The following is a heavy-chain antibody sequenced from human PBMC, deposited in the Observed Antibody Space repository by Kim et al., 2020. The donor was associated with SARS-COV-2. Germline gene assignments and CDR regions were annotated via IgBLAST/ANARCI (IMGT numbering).Heavy chain of an antibody. V-gene: IGHV3-74*01. J-gene: IGHJ4*02. CDR3: ASRLLWFGEF. D-gene: IGHD3-10*01. CDR2: ST. Sequence: STSYADSVKGRFTISRDNAKNTLYLQMNSLRAEDTAVYYCASRLLWFGEFWGQGTLVTVSS.